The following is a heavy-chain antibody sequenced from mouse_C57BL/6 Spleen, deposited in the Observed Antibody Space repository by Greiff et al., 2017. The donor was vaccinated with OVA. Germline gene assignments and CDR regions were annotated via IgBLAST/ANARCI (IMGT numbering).Heavy chain of an antibody. CDR2: INPYNGDT. CDR1: GYSFTGYF. Sequence: VQLQQSGPELVKPGDSVKISCKASGYSFTGYFMNWVMQSHGKSLEWIGRINPYNGDTFYNQKFKGKATLTVDKSSSTAHMELRSLTSEDSAVYYCARGYYRDYYAMDYWGQGTSVTVSS. V-gene: IGHV1-20*01. D-gene: IGHD2-14*01. J-gene: IGHJ4*01. CDR3: ARGYYRDYYAMDY.